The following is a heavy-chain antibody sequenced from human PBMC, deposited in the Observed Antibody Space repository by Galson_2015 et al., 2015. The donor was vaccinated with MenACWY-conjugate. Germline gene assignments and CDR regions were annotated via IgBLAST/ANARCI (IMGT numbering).Heavy chain of an antibody. D-gene: IGHD6-13*01. J-gene: IGHJ4*02. V-gene: IGHV3-7*01. CDR2: IKQDGSEK. CDR3: ARIAAAVTEHYFDY. Sequence: SLRLSCAASGFTLGTYWMSWVRQAPGKGLEWVANIKQDGSEKYYVDSVKGRFAISRDNAKSSLYLQMNSLRAEDTAVYYCARIAAAVTEHYFDYWGQGTLVTVSS. CDR1: GFTLGTYW.